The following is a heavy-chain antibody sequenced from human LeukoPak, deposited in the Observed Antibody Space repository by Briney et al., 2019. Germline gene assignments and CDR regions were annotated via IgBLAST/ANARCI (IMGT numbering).Heavy chain of an antibody. CDR3: ASQGAHCSSTSCPPGY. Sequence: ASVKVSCKASGGTFSSYAISWVRQAPGQGLEWMGRITPIVGIANYAQTFQGRVTITADKSTSTAYMELSSRRSDAKAVYYCASQGAHCSSTSCPPGYWGQGTLVTVSS. CDR1: GGTFSSYA. CDR2: ITPIVGIA. J-gene: IGHJ4*02. D-gene: IGHD2-2*01. V-gene: IGHV1-69*04.